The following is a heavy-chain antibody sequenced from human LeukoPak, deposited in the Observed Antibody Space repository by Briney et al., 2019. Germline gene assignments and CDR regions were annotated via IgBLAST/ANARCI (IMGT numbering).Heavy chain of an antibody. CDR1: GFAFNNYG. Sequence: PGGSLRLSCAASGFAFNNYGMHWVRQAPGKGLEWVGVMWSEDNSQHYADSVKGRFTISKDSSKNMLYLQMNSLRAEDTAVYYCARDLRRTTLDYWGQGTLVTVSS. J-gene: IGHJ4*02. CDR3: ARDLRRTTLDY. CDR2: MWSEDNSQ. V-gene: IGHV3-33*01. D-gene: IGHD4-11*01.